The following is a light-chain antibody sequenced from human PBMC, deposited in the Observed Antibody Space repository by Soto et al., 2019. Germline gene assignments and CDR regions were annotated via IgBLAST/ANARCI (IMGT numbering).Light chain of an antibody. CDR3: QQYNNWPPLT. Sequence: EIVMTQSPATLSVSPGERATLSCRASQSVSSNLAWYQQKPGQAPRLLIYGASTRATGIPARFSGSGYGTEFTLTISRLQSEDFAVYYCQQYNNWPPLTFGGGTKVEIK. CDR1: QSVSSN. CDR2: GAS. J-gene: IGKJ4*01. V-gene: IGKV3-15*01.